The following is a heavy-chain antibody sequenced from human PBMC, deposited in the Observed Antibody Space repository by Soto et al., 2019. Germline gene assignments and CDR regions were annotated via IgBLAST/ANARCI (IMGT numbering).Heavy chain of an antibody. D-gene: IGHD3-22*01. CDR2: IIPIFGTA. Sequence: QVQLVQSGAEVKKPGSSVKVSCKASGGTFSSYAISWVRQAPGQGLEWMGGIIPIFGTANYAQKFQGRVTTTADESTSTAYMELSSLRSEDTAVYYCARDEDYDSSGYRDFSPGVWGQGTLVTVSS. J-gene: IGHJ4*02. V-gene: IGHV1-69*01. CDR3: ARDEDYDSSGYRDFSPGV. CDR1: GGTFSSYA.